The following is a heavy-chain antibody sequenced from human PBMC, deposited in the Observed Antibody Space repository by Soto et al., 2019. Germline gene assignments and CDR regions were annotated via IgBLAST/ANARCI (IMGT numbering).Heavy chain of an antibody. CDR2: MNPINGAT. J-gene: IGHJ6*02. D-gene: IGHD6-13*01. V-gene: IGHV1-8*01. CDR1: GYDLTAYD. CDR3: GRGPSPRAPAGGTPYYYAMDV. Sequence: GASVKVSCKASGYDLTAYDMNWVRQASGQGLERMGWMNPINGATGSARRFQGRVSMTRNTATGTAYLELTSLRSDDTAVYYCGRGPSPRAPAGGTPYYYAMDVWGQGTTVTVSS.